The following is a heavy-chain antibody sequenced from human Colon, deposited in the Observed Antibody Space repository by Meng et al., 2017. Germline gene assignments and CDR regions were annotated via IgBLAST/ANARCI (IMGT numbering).Heavy chain of an antibody. Sequence: GESLKISCAASGFTFSRYEMNWVRQTPGTGLEWISYISSSSDYINYADSVKGRFTISRDNAKNSLYLQMNSLRGEDTAVYYCARDKGSGTSAEESGFDYWGQGTAVTVSS. CDR3: ARDKGSGTSAEESGFDY. CDR2: ISSSSDYI. D-gene: IGHD1-1*01. J-gene: IGHJ4*02. CDR1: GFTFSRYE. V-gene: IGHV3-48*03.